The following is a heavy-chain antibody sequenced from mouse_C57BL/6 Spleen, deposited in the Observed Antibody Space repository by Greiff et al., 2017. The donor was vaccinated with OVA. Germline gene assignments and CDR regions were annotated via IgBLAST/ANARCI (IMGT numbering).Heavy chain of an antibody. CDR2: IYPGDGDT. Sequence: VKLQESGPELVKPGASVKISCKASGYAFSSSWMNWVKQRPGKGLERIGRIYPGDGDTNYNGKFKGKATLTADKSSSTAYMQLSSLTSEDSAVYFCARRGSYGYFDVWGTGTTVTVSS. CDR1: GYAFSSSW. J-gene: IGHJ1*03. CDR3: ARRGSYGYFDV. V-gene: IGHV1-82*01. D-gene: IGHD1-1*01.